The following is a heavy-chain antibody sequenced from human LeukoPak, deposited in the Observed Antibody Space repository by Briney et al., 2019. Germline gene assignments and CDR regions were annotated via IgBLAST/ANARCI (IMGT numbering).Heavy chain of an antibody. V-gene: IGHV5-51*01. CDR2: IYPGDSDT. D-gene: IGHD6-19*01. Sequence: GESLKISCKGSGXSFSSYWIGWVRQMPGKGLEWTGIIYPGDSDTRYSPSFQGQVAISADKSISTAYLQWSSLKASDTAMYYCARRSSVDYYYGMDVWGQGTTVTVSS. J-gene: IGHJ6*02. CDR1: GXSFSSYW. CDR3: ARRSSVDYYYGMDV.